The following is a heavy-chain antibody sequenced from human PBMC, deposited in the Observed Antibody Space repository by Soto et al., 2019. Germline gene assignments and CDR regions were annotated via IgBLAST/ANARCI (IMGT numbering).Heavy chain of an antibody. D-gene: IGHD3-3*01. Sequence: SETLSLTCAVSGGSISSGGYSWSWIRQPPGKGLEWIGYIYHSGSTYTNPSLKSRATISVDTSPNQFSLKLKSVTAADTAVYYCARGPSADKVDYWGQGTLVTVSS. CDR1: GGSISSGGYS. CDR2: IYHSGST. V-gene: IGHV4-30-2*01. CDR3: ARGPSADKVDY. J-gene: IGHJ4*02.